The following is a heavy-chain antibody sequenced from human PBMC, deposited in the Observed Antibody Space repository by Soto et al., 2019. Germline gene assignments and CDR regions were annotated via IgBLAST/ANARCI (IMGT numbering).Heavy chain of an antibody. D-gene: IGHD3-16*01. CDR2: INHSGST. V-gene: IGHV4-34*01. CDR3: VRLIGNSWLDS. Sequence: SXTLSLTCAVYGGSFSGYYWTWIRQPPGTGLEWIGEINHSGSTNYNPSLKSRITINPDTSNNQLSLQLNSVTPDDTAVYYCVRLIGNSWLDSWGQGTLVTVSS. J-gene: IGHJ5*01. CDR1: GGSFSGYY.